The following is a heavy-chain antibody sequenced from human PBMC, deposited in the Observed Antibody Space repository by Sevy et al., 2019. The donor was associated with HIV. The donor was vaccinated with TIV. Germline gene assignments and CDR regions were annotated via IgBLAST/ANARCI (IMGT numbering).Heavy chain of an antibody. Sequence: GGSLRLSCAASGFTFSSYWMTWVRQAPGKGLEWVAKIKKDGSEESLVDSVKGRFTISRDNAKNSLYLQMTSLRAEATAVYYCARSGMQSWFDYFDHWGQGTLVTVSS. D-gene: IGHD5-18*01. J-gene: IGHJ4*02. V-gene: IGHV3-7*01. CDR2: IKKDGSEE. CDR1: GFTFSSYW. CDR3: ARSGMQSWFDYFDH.